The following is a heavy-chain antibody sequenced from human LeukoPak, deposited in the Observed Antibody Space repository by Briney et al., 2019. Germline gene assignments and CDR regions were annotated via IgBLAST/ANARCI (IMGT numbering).Heavy chain of an antibody. CDR2: VNESGGT. D-gene: IGHD2-2*01. V-gene: IGHV4-34*01. CDR3: ARGRRVPAAIYYYYYYMDV. J-gene: IGHJ6*03. CDR1: IDSFSNYH. Sequence: SETLSLTCAVYIDSFSNYHWNWIRQTPAKGMEWIGEVNESGGTNISPSLRSRVTISVDTSKNQFSLRLSSVTAADTAVYYCARGRRVPAAIYYYYYYMDVWGKGTTVTISS.